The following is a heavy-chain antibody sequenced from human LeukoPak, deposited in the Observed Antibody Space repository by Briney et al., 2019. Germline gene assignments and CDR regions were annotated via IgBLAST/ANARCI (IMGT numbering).Heavy chain of an antibody. V-gene: IGHV3-48*01. Sequence: GGSLRLSCAASGFTFSSYSMTWVRQAPGKGLEWVSYISTSDSTIYYADSVKGRFSISRDNAKNSLYLQMNSLRAEDTAMYYCARATTYNYFNYWGQGTLVTVSS. J-gene: IGHJ4*02. CDR2: ISTSDSTI. CDR1: GFTFSSYS. D-gene: IGHD2/OR15-2a*01. CDR3: ARATTYNYFNY.